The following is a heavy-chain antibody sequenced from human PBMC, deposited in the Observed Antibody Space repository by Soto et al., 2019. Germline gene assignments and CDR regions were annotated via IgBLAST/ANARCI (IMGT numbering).Heavy chain of an antibody. D-gene: IGHD1-1*01. Sequence: PSETLSLTCTVSGGSIRSSSYYWSWKRQPPGKGLEWIGCIFYSGSTNYKPSLKSRVTISVDTSKNQFSLKLSSVTAADTAVYYCARLQYNFDYWGQGTLVTVSS. CDR1: GGSIRSSSYY. V-gene: IGHV4-39*07. CDR2: IFYSGST. J-gene: IGHJ4*02. CDR3: ARLQYNFDY.